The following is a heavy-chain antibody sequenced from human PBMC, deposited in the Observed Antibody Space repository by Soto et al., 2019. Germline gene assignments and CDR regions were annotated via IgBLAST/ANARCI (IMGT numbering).Heavy chain of an antibody. D-gene: IGHD3-22*01. Sequence: GSLRLSCAASGLTFSSYAMSWVRQAPGKGLEWVSAISGSGGSTYYADSVKGRFTISGDNSKNTLYLQMNSLRGEDTALYYCARGYYYDSSGSPLDYWGLGTLVTVSS. CDR2: ISGSGGST. CDR3: ARGYYYDSSGSPLDY. CDR1: GLTFSSYA. V-gene: IGHV3-23*01. J-gene: IGHJ4*02.